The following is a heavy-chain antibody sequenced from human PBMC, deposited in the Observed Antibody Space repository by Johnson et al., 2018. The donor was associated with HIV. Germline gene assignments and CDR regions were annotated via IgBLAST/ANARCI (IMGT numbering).Heavy chain of an antibody. Sequence: QVQLVESGGGVVQPGRSLRLSCAASGFTFSSYAMHWVRQAPGKGLEWVAVISYDGSNKYYADSVKGRFTISRDNSKNTLYLPMNSLGAEDTAVYYCARVRVSVVLRWCPGAFDIWGQGTMVTVSS. D-gene: IGHD4-23*01. V-gene: IGHV3-30-3*01. CDR3: ARVRVSVVLRWCPGAFDI. CDR2: ISYDGSNK. J-gene: IGHJ3*02. CDR1: GFTFSSYA.